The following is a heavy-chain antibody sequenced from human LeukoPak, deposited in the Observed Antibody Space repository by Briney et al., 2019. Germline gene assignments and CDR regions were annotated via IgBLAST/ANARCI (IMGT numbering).Heavy chain of an antibody. J-gene: IGHJ3*02. CDR3: ARTGGGSGGI. CDR1: GGSISGYY. Sequence: PSETLSLTCTVSGGSISGYYWSWVRQPPGKGLEWIGYVYYSGRTTYNPSLKSRVTISLDMSKNQFSLKLRSVTAADTAVYYCARTGGGSGGIWGQGTMVTVSS. V-gene: IGHV4-59*01. D-gene: IGHD6-19*01. CDR2: VYYSGRT.